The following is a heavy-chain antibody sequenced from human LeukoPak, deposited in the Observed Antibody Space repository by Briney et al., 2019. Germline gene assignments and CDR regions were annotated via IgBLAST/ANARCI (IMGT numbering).Heavy chain of an antibody. J-gene: IGHJ3*02. Sequence: GGSLRLSCAASGFTISSSYMNWVRQAPGKGLEWVSLIFSGGGTYYADSVKGRFTISRDNSKNTLFLQMNSLRAEDTAVYYCARGGVVYPDSFDIWGRGTMVTVSS. CDR2: IFSGGGT. V-gene: IGHV3-66*01. D-gene: IGHD2-15*01. CDR3: ARGGVVYPDSFDI. CDR1: GFTISSSY.